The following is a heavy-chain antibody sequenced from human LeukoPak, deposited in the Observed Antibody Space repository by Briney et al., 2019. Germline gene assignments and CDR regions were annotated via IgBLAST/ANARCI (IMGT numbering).Heavy chain of an antibody. CDR3: VRRGLIETEYLER. Sequence: GGSLRLSCAASGFTFNTFSMNWVRQAPGKGPEWVSYISSSGTTTYYADSVKGRFTISRDNAKNSLYLQMNSLRAEDTAVYYCVRRGLIETEYLERWGQGTLVTVSS. V-gene: IGHV3-48*04. CDR2: ISSSGTTT. CDR1: GFTFNTFS. J-gene: IGHJ1*01. D-gene: IGHD3-10*01.